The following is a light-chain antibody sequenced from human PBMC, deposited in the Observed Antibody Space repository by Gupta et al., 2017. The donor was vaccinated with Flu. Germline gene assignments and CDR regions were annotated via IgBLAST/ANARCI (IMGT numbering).Light chain of an antibody. J-gene: IGKJ1*01. Sequence: DIQMTQSPSSLSASLGDRVTITCRARQSINNYLNWYQQKPGNAPKLLIYDASRRKSGDPSRFSGSGCGTDFTLTISGRQPEDFANYYCQHRDNTPWPFGQGTKVEIK. V-gene: IGKV1-39*01. CDR2: DAS. CDR3: QHRDNTPWP. CDR1: QSINNY.